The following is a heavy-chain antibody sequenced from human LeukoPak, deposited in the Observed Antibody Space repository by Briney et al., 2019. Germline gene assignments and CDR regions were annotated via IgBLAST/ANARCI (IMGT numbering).Heavy chain of an antibody. D-gene: IGHD1-14*01. CDR3: ARASWVSTTDAVR. J-gene: IGHJ4*02. CDR1: GLSFTTFA. CDR2: MKGTGET. Sequence: PGGSLRLSCAASGLSFTTFAMSWVCQGPARGLEWVSSMKGTGETFYADSVKGRFTLPRDSSRNTVHLQLNNLRVEDTAIYYCARASWVSTTDAVRWGQGTLVTVSS. V-gene: IGHV3-23*01.